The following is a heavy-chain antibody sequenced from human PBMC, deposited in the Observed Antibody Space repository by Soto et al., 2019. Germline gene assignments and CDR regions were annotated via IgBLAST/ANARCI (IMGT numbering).Heavy chain of an antibody. CDR2: IFYTGSA. J-gene: IGHJ3*02. D-gene: IGHD6-19*01. CDR1: GVSVSSAFYY. V-gene: IGHV4-61*01. CDR3: ARDGEGAMAGAFNI. Sequence: QVPLQESGPGLAKPSETLSLTCTVSGVSVSSAFYYWSWIRQAPGKELEWIGYIFYTGSANYNPSLKSRVTLSIDTSRNQFSLRLDSVTAADTAVYYCARDGEGAMAGAFNIWGQGTMVTVSS.